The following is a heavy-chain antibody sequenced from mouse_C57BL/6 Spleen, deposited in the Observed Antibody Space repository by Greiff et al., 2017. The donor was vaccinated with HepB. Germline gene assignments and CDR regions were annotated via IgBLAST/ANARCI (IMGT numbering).Heavy chain of an antibody. CDR2: ISYDGSN. CDR3: ARDTTVVPFDY. V-gene: IGHV3-6*01. Sequence: EVKLMESGPGLVKPSQSLSLTCSVTGYSITSGYYWNWIRQFPGNKLEWMCYISYDGSNNYNPSLKNRISITRDTSKNQFFLKLNSVTTEDTATYYCARDTTVVPFDYWGQGTTLTVSS. D-gene: IGHD1-1*01. J-gene: IGHJ2*01. CDR1: GYSITSGYY.